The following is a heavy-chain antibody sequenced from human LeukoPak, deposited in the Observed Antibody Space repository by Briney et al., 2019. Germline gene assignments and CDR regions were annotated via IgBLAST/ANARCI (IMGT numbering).Heavy chain of an antibody. CDR2: ITRSGGTT. Sequence: HPGGSLRLSCAASGFTSSNYGMNWVRQAPGKGLEWVSGITRSGGTTYYADFVKGRFIIFRDNSKNTLYLQMNSLRAEDTAVYYCAKDREAYCGGDCYALDYWGQGTLVTVSS. J-gene: IGHJ4*02. CDR3: AKDREAYCGGDCYALDY. V-gene: IGHV3-23*01. D-gene: IGHD2-21*02. CDR1: GFTSSNYG.